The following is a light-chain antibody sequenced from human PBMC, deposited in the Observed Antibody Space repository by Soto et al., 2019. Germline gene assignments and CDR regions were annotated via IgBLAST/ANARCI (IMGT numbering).Light chain of an antibody. CDR3: QQLNRFPRT. Sequence: DIQLTQSPSFLSASVGVRVTITCRASQDISSYLAWYQQRPGKVPRFLTHSASTLQSGVPSRFSATGSGTTFTLTIRCLQPEDIATYYCQQLNRFPRTFGQGTKV. CDR2: SAS. V-gene: IGKV1-9*01. CDR1: QDISSY. J-gene: IGKJ1*01.